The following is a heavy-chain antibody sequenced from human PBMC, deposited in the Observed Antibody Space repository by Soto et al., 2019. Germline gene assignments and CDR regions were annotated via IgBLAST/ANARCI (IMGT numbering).Heavy chain of an antibody. CDR3: ARGRRLGYCSSTSCRNFDY. CDR2: IYYSGST. D-gene: IGHD2-2*01. Sequence: QVQLQESGPGLVKPSETLSLTCTVSGGSVSSGSYYWSWIRQPPGKGLEWIGYIYYSGSTNYNPSLKSRVTISVDTSKNQFSLKLSSVTAAETAVYYCARGRRLGYCSSTSCRNFDYWGQGTLVTVSS. CDR1: GGSVSSGSYY. J-gene: IGHJ4*02. V-gene: IGHV4-61*01.